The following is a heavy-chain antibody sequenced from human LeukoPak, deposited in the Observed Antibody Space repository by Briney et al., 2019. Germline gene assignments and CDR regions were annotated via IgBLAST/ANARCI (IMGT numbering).Heavy chain of an antibody. V-gene: IGHV3-53*01. D-gene: IGHD1-14*01. CDR2: LYSDGNT. Sequence: PGGSLRLSCAASGFTVITNDMTWVRQAPGKGLEWVSALYSDGNTKYADSVQGRFTISRDNSKNTLYLEMNSLSPDDTAVYYCVRGVEPLAANTLAYWGQGTLVTVSS. CDR3: VRGVEPLAANTLAY. CDR1: GFTVITND. J-gene: IGHJ4*02.